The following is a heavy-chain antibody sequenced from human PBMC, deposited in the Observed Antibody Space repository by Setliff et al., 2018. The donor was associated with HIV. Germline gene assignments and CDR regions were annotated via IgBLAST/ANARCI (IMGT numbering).Heavy chain of an antibody. J-gene: IGHJ4*02. CDR2: ISHSSSPR. CDR1: GFTFSDNY. CDR3: ARVITVLRSSDWSYYFDY. Sequence: PGGSLRLSCSVSGFTFSDNYMGWIRLAPGKGLEWISSISHSSSPRHYADSVKGRFTISRDNAKNSLYLEMNRLRADDTAVYFCARVITVLRSSDWSYYFDYWGQGTLVTV. D-gene: IGHD3-9*01. V-gene: IGHV3-11*01.